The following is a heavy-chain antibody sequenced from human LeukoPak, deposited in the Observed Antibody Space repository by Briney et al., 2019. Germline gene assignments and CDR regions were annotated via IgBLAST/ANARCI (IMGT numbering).Heavy chain of an antibody. J-gene: IGHJ4*02. CDR1: GFTFSSYT. CDR3: ARGGHDYGGTIDY. CDR2: IGTSSTTI. Sequence: AGGSLRLSCAASGFTFSSYTMNWVRQPPGKGLEWVSNIGTSSTTIYYADSVKGRFTISRDNAKNSLYLQMNSLRAEDTAVYYCARGGHDYGGTIDYWGQGTLVTVSS. D-gene: IGHD4-23*01. V-gene: IGHV3-48*01.